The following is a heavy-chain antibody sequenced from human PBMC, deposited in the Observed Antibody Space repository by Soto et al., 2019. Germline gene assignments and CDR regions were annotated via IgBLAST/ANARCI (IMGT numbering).Heavy chain of an antibody. Sequence: EVQLVESGGGLVQPGGSLRLSCAASGFTFSSYSMNWVRQAPGKGLEWVSYISSSSSTIYYADSVKGRFTISRDNAKNSLYLQMNSLRAEDTAVYYCAGGNYVCKLDAFDIWGQGTMVTVSS. D-gene: IGHD3-16*01. CDR1: GFTFSSYS. J-gene: IGHJ3*02. V-gene: IGHV3-48*01. CDR3: AGGNYVCKLDAFDI. CDR2: ISSSSSTI.